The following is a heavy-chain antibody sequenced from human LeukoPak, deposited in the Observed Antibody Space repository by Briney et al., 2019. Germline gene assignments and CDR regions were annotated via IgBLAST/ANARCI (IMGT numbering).Heavy chain of an antibody. Sequence: PGGSLSPSCAASGFTLRRYSMTGVRQAPGKGLEWVSVISGSGGATYYADSVKGRFTISRDNSKNTLCLQMNSLRAEDTAVYYCARAAIVRAVDYFDYWGQGTLVTVSS. D-gene: IGHD3-10*01. CDR2: ISGSGGAT. CDR1: GFTLRRYS. V-gene: IGHV3-23*01. CDR3: ARAAIVRAVDYFDY. J-gene: IGHJ4*02.